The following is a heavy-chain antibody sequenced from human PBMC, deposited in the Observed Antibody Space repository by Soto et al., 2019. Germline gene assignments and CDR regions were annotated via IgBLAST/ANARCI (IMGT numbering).Heavy chain of an antibody. V-gene: IGHV3-23*01. CDR1: GFTFSSYG. J-gene: IGHJ4*02. D-gene: IGHD6-13*01. CDR3: AKGEAAAVSSYFDY. Sequence: GGSLRLSCAAPGFTFSSYGMTWVRQAPGKGLEWLSSIRGSGGGTTYADSVQGRFTISRDNSKNTLYLQMKSLRADDTAVYYCAKGEAAAVSSYFDYWGQGTLVTVSS. CDR2: IRGSGGGT.